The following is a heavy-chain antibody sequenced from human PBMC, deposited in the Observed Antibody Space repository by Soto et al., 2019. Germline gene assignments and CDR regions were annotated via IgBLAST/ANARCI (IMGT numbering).Heavy chain of an antibody. CDR3: ARTYCSGCSCYPDY. Sequence: EVQLVESGGGLIQPGGSLRLSCAASGFTVSSNYMSWVRQAPGKGLEWVSVIYSGGSTYYADSVKGRFTISRDNSKNTLYLQMNSLRAEDTAVYYCARTYCSGCSCYPDYWGQGTLVTVSS. J-gene: IGHJ4*02. CDR1: GFTVSSNY. CDR2: IYSGGST. D-gene: IGHD2-15*01. V-gene: IGHV3-53*01.